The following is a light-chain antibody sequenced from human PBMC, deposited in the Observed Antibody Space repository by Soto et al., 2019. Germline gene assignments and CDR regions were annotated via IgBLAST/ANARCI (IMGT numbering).Light chain of an antibody. CDR3: QQTYTTPRT. CDR1: HTASNY. J-gene: IGKJ1*01. Sequence: DTQMARSPSSLSASVGDRISITCRASHTASNYVNWYQQKPGKAPTLLISATSTLQSGVPSRFSGSGSGTDFTLTITSLQPEDFAIYYCQQTYTTPRTFGQGTKVAIK. CDR2: ATS. V-gene: IGKV1-39*01.